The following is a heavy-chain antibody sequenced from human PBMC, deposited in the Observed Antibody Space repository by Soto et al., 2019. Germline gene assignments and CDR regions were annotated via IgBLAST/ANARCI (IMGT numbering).Heavy chain of an antibody. CDR3: AREPRISKATGSNFDY. CDR2: IYYSGST. V-gene: IGHV4-61*01. Sequence: LSLTCTVSGGSFSSGSYYWSWIRQPPGKGLEWIGYIYYSGSTNYNPSLKSRVTISVDTSKNQFPLKLSSVTAADTAVYYCAREPRISKATGSNFDYWGQGTLVTVSS. J-gene: IGHJ4*02. CDR1: GGSFSSGSYY. D-gene: IGHD5-12*01.